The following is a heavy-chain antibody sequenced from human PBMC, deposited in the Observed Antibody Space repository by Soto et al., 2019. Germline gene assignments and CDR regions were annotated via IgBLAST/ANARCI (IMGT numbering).Heavy chain of an antibody. CDR1: GGSFSGYY. J-gene: IGHJ4*02. CDR2: INHSGST. D-gene: IGHD6-13*01. V-gene: IGHV4-34*01. Sequence: SETLSLTCAVYGGSFSGYYWSWIRQPPGKGLEWIGEINHSGSTNYNPSLKSRVTISVDTSKNQFSLKLSSVTAADTAVYYCASGKYYFDYWGQGTLVTVS. CDR3: ASGKYYFDY.